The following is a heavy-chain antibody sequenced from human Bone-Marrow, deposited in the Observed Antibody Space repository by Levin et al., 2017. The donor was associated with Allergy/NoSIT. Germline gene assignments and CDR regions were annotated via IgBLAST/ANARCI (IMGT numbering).Heavy chain of an antibody. Sequence: GGSLRLSCAASGFTFSSYGMHWVRQAPGKGLEWVAVIWYDGSNKYYADSVKGRFTISRDNSKNTLYLQMNSLRAEDTAVYYCARGGAAEMATVNTIRGDWFDPWGQGTLVTVSS. D-gene: IGHD5-24*01. V-gene: IGHV3-33*01. CDR1: GFTFSSYG. J-gene: IGHJ5*02. CDR2: IWYDGSNK. CDR3: ARGGAAEMATVNTIRGDWFDP.